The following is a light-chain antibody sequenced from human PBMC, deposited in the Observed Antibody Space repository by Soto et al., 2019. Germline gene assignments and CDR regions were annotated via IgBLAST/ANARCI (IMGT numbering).Light chain of an antibody. Sequence: DIMMTQSPPTLSVSPGETATLSCRASQSVSSRLAWYQQKPGQAPRLLIYGASTRATGTPARFSGSGSGTEFTLTISSLQSEDFAVYYCQQYKNWPPITFGQGTRLEIK. J-gene: IGKJ5*01. CDR2: GAS. CDR3: QQYKNWPPIT. V-gene: IGKV3-15*01. CDR1: QSVSSR.